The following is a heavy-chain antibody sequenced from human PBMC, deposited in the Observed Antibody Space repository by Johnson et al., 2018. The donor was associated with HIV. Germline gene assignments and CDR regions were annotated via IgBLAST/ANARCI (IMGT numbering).Heavy chain of an antibody. J-gene: IGHJ3*02. CDR1: GFIFDDYG. CDR3: ARDRTGGSYPRAFDI. V-gene: IGHV3-20*04. Sequence: MQLVESGGGVVQPGGSLRFSCAASGFIFDDYGMNWVRQAPGKGLEWVSGINWDGGSTGYADSVKGRFTISRDKAKNFLYLQMNSLRAEDTALYYCARDRTGGSYPRAFDIWGQGTMVTVSS. D-gene: IGHD1-26*01. CDR2: INWDGGST.